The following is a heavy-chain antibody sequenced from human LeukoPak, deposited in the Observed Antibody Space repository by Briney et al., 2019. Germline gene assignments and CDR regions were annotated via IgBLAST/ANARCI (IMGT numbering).Heavy chain of an antibody. CDR1: GFTFSNYA. CDR3: AKDPLLEDPSWFDP. V-gene: IGHV3-23*01. CDR2: ISGSGGST. J-gene: IGHJ5*02. D-gene: IGHD1-1*01. Sequence: GRSLRLSCAASGFTFSNYAMHWVRQAPGKGLEWVSAISGSGGSTYYADSVKGRFTISRDNSKNTLYLQMNSLRAEDTAVYYCAKDPLLEDPSWFDPWGQGTLVTVSS.